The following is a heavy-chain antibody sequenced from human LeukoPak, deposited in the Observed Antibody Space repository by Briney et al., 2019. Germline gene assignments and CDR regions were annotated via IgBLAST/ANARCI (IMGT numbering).Heavy chain of an antibody. CDR1: GFTFSSYS. CDR2: ISSSSSYI. J-gene: IGHJ4*02. D-gene: IGHD4-11*01. Sequence: GGSLRLSCAASGFTFSSYSMNWVRQAPGKGLEWVSSISSSSSYIYYADSVKGGFTISRDEAKNSLYLQMNSLRAEDTAVYYCARDRDYSNCPLWGQGTLVTVSS. CDR3: ARDRDYSNCPL. V-gene: IGHV3-21*01.